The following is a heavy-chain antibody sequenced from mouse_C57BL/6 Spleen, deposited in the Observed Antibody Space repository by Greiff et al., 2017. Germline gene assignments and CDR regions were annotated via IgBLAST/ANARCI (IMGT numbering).Heavy chain of an antibody. Sequence: EVKLVESGGGLVKPGGSLKLSCAASGFTFSSYAMSWVRQTPEKRLEWVATISDGGSYTYYPDNVKGRFTISRDNAKNNLYLQMSHLKSEDTAMYYCARDLYYGSSYLYYFDYWGQGTTLTVSS. J-gene: IGHJ2*01. D-gene: IGHD1-1*01. CDR2: ISDGGSYT. CDR1: GFTFSSYA. V-gene: IGHV5-4*01. CDR3: ARDLYYGSSYLYYFDY.